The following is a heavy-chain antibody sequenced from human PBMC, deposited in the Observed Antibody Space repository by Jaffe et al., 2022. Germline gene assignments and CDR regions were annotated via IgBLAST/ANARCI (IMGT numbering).Heavy chain of an antibody. D-gene: IGHD4-17*01. CDR3: ARGLIGQYGDYNPLY. CDR1: GGSFSGYY. V-gene: IGHV4-34*01. CDR2: INHSGST. J-gene: IGHJ4*02. Sequence: QVQLQQWGAGLLKPSETLSLTCAVYGGSFSGYYWSWIRQPPGKGLEWIGEINHSGSTNYNPSLKSRVTISVDTSKNQFSLKLSSVTAADTAVYYCARGLIGQYGDYNPLYWGQGTLVTVSS.